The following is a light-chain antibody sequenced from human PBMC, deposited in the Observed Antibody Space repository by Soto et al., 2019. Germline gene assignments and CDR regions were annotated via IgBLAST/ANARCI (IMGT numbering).Light chain of an antibody. J-gene: IGKJ5*01. CDR2: NAS. Sequence: EIVLTQSPGTLSLSPGERAILSCRACQSVSTFLAWFQQKPGQPPRLLIYNASNRTTGIPARFSGSGSGTDFTLTISSLEPEDFAVYYCQQRGDWPPITFGQGTRLEIK. V-gene: IGKV3-11*01. CDR1: QSVSTF. CDR3: QQRGDWPPIT.